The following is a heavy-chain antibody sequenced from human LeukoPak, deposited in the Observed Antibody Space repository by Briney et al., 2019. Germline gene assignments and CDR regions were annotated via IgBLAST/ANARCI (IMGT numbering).Heavy chain of an antibody. V-gene: IGHV4-4*07. CDR3: ARDVGSSDAFDI. J-gene: IGHJ3*02. CDR2: VQTSGST. Sequence: SETLSLTCTVSGGSISNYYWSWIRQPAGRGLEWIGRVQTSGSTKYNPSLKSRVTMSVDTSKNQFSLKLSSVTAADTAVYYCARDVGSSDAFDIWGQGTMVIVSS. CDR1: GGSISNYY. D-gene: IGHD3-10*01.